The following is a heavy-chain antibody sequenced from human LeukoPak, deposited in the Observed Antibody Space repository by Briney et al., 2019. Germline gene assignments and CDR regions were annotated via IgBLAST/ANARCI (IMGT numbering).Heavy chain of an antibody. CDR3: AKDPMWGEDTVATIRYYFDY. D-gene: IGHD5-12*01. V-gene: IGHV3-30-3*01. J-gene: IGHJ4*02. Sequence: GGSLRLSCAASGFTFSSYAMHWVRQAPGKGLEWVAVISYDGSNKYYADSVKGRFTISRDNSKNTLYLQMNSLRAEDTAVYYCAKDPMWGEDTVATIRYYFDYWGQGTLVTVSS. CDR2: ISYDGSNK. CDR1: GFTFSSYA.